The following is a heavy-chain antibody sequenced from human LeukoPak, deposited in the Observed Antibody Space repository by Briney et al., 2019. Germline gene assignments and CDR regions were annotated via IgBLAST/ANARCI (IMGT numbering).Heavy chain of an antibody. V-gene: IGHV3-7*01. CDR2: IKQDGSET. J-gene: IGHJ4*02. Sequence: GGSLRLSCAASGFTLSDFWMTWVRQAPGKGLEWVANIKQDGSETFYVDSVKGRFTISRDNTKTSLYLQMSSLRAEDTAVYFCARDRIYYDILTGYVPLDYWGLGTLVTVSS. D-gene: IGHD3-9*01. CDR1: GFTLSDFW. CDR3: ARDRIYYDILTGYVPLDY.